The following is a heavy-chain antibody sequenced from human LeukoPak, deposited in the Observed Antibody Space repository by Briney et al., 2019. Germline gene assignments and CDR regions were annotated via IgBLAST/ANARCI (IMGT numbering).Heavy chain of an antibody. CDR2: ISAYNGNT. V-gene: IGHV1-18*01. J-gene: IGHJ4*02. CDR3: ARSDSSGYYFFDY. CDR1: GYSFIRYH. D-gene: IGHD3-22*01. Sequence: ASVKVSCKASGYSFIRYHIHWVRQAPGQGLEWMGWISAYNGNTNYAQKLQGRVTMTTDTSTSTAYMELRSLRSDDTAVYYCARSDSSGYYFFDYWGQGTLVTVSS.